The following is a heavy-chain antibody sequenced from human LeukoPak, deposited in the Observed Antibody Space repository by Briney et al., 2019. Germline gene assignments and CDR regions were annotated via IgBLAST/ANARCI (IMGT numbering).Heavy chain of an antibody. D-gene: IGHD3-22*01. J-gene: IGHJ4*02. Sequence: SVKVSCKASGGTFSSYAISWVRQAPGQGLEWMGRIIPILGIANYAQKFQGRVTITADKSTSTAYMELSSLRSEDTAVYYCASSSGYYYPPDYWGQGSLVTVSS. CDR2: IIPILGIA. CDR1: GGTFSSYA. V-gene: IGHV1-69*04. CDR3: ASSSGYYYPPDY.